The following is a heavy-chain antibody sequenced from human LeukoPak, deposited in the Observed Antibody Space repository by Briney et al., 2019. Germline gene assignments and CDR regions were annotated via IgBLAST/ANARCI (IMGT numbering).Heavy chain of an antibody. D-gene: IGHD5-12*01. CDR3: ARAMRSGYDY. Sequence: GGSLRLSCAASGFTFSSYSMNWVRQAPGKGLEWVSSISRSSIYIYYADSVKGRFTISRDNAENSLYLQMNSLRDEDTAVYYCARAMRSGYDYWGQGTLVTVSS. CDR2: ISRSSIYI. J-gene: IGHJ4*02. V-gene: IGHV3-21*01. CDR1: GFTFSSYS.